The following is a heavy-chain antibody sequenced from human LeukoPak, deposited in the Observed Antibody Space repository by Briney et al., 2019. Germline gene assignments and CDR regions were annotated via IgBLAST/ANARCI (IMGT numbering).Heavy chain of an antibody. CDR1: GGSISSGGYY. CDR2: IYYSGST. CDR3: ARGRTGAAALDF. Sequence: PSETLSLTCTVSGGSISSGGYYWSWIRQHPGKGLEWIGYIYYSGSTYYNPSLKSRVTISVDTSKNQFSLKLSSVTAADTAVYYCARGRTGAAALDFWGPGTLVSVSS. V-gene: IGHV4-31*03. J-gene: IGHJ4*02. D-gene: IGHD2-2*01.